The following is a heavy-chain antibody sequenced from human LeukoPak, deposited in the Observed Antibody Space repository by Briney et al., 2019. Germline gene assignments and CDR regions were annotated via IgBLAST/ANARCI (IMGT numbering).Heavy chain of an antibody. CDR2: INHSGST. D-gene: IGHD3-10*01. CDR1: GGSFSGYY. V-gene: IGHV4-34*01. Sequence: SETLSLTCAVYGGSFSGYYWSWIRQPPGKGLEWIGEINHSGSTNYNPSLKSRVTMSVDTSKNQFSLKLSSVTAADTAVYYCARDALLWFGELLSYNWFDPWGQGTLVTVSP. CDR3: ARDALLWFGELLSYNWFDP. J-gene: IGHJ5*02.